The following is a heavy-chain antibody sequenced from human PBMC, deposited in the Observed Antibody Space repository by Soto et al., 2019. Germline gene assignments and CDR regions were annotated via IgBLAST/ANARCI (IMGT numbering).Heavy chain of an antibody. CDR1: GFSLSTSGVG. CDR2: IYWDDDK. J-gene: IGHJ4*02. Sequence: QITLKESGPTLVKPTQTLTLTCTFSGFSLSTSGVGVGWIRQPPGKALEWLALIYWDDDKRYSPSLKSRLTITKDTSKNQVVLTMTNMDPVDTATYYCAHRNVDTATTNLDYWGQGTLVTVSS. CDR3: AHRNVDTATTNLDY. V-gene: IGHV2-5*02. D-gene: IGHD5-18*01.